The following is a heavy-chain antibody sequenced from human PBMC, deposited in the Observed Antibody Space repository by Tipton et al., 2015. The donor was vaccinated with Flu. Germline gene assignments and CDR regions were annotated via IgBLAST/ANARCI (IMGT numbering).Heavy chain of an antibody. CDR1: GESFSGYY. CDR3: ARERLGEYNSAGYPES. D-gene: IGHD2/OR15-2a*01. CDR2: IYSTGMT. V-gene: IGHV4-59*10. J-gene: IGHJ5*02. Sequence: LTCSVHGESFSGYYWSWIRQTPGKGLEWIGRIYSTGMTKYNPSLKSQVTISLDTSKNQFSLRLNSVTAADTAVYFCARERLGEYNSAGYPESWGQGTLVTVSP.